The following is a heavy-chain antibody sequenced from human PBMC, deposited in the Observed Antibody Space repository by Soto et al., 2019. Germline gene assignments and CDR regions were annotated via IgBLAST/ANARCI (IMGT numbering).Heavy chain of an antibody. V-gene: IGHV1-46*01. J-gene: IGHJ4*02. CDR2: INPTDGST. D-gene: IGHD3-16*01. CDR1: GYTFTDYY. Sequence: QVQLVQSGAEVKKPGASVKVSCTASGYTFTDYYIHWVRQAPGQGLEWMGIINPTDGSTSYPQKFQXRLXMTRDTSTSSVYMELSSLTSEDTAIYYCARDPRGTASRFDYWGQGTLVTVSS. CDR3: ARDPRGTASRFDY.